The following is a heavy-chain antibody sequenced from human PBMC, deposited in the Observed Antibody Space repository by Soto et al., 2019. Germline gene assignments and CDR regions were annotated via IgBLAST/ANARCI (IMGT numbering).Heavy chain of an antibody. CDR3: ARIPYDSTGYYSPY. CDR2: IFSNDEK. D-gene: IGHD3-22*01. J-gene: IGHJ4*01. CDR1: GFSLRHSRMG. Sequence: KESGPVLVKPTETLTLTCTVSGFSLRHSRMGVSWIRQPPGKALEWLAHIFSNDEKSYSTSLKSRLTISKDTSKSQVVLTMTNMDPVDTATYYCARIPYDSTGYYSPYWGQGTLVTVST. V-gene: IGHV2-26*01.